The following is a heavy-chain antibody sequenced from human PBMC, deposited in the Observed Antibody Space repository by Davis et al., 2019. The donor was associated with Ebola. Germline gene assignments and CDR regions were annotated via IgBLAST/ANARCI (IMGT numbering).Heavy chain of an antibody. CDR3: ARIIGYSRFDP. J-gene: IGHJ5*02. V-gene: IGHV1-69*13. CDR2: IIPIFGTA. Sequence: SVQVSCKASGGTFSSYGISWVRQAPGHGLEWMGGIIPIFGTANYAQKFQGRVTITADESTSTAYMELSSLRSEDTAVYYCARIIGYSRFDPWGQGTLVTVSS. D-gene: IGHD2-15*01. CDR1: GGTFSSYG.